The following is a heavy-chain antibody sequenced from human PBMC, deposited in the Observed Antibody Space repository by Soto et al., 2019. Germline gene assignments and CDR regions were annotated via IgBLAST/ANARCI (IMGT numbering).Heavy chain of an antibody. Sequence: ASVKVSCKASGYSFTDYHIHWVRQAPGQGLEWLGRIDPKSGGTSTAQKFQGWVTMTRDRSISTVYMELTRLRSDDTAVYFCARGHSTDCSNGVCSFFYNHEMDVWGQGTTVTVSS. V-gene: IGHV1-2*04. CDR2: IDPKSGGT. D-gene: IGHD2-8*01. CDR1: GYSFTDYH. J-gene: IGHJ6*02. CDR3: ARGHSTDCSNGVCSFFYNHEMDV.